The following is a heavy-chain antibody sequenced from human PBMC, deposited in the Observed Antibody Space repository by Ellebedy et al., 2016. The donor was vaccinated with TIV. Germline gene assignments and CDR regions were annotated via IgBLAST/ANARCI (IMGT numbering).Heavy chain of an antibody. V-gene: IGHV1-46*01. CDR3: ARDHGSDY. CDR2: INPSGGST. CDR1: GYTFTSYY. Sequence: AASVKVSCKASGYTFTSYYMHWVRQAPGQGLEWMGIINPSGGSTSYAQKLQGRVTMTTDTSTSTAYMELRSLRSDDTAVYYCARDHGSDYWGQGTLVTVSS. J-gene: IGHJ4*02.